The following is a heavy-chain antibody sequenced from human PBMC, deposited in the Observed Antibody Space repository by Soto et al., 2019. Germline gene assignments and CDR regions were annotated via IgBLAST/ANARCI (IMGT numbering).Heavy chain of an antibody. CDR1: GGSISSYY. D-gene: IGHD6-19*01. CDR3: ARQEYSSGWYDY. CDR2: IYYSGST. Sequence: SETLSLTCTVSGGSISSYYWSWIRQPPGKGLEWIGYIYYSGSTNYNPSLKSRVTISVDTSKNQFSLKLSSVTAADTAVYYCARQEYSSGWYDYPGQAILVTVSS. J-gene: IGHJ4*02. V-gene: IGHV4-59*08.